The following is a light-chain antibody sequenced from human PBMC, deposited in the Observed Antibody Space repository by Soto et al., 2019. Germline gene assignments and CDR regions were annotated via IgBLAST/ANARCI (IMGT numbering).Light chain of an antibody. J-gene: IGKJ1*01. Sequence: EIVMTQSPATLSVSPGERATLSCRASQSVSSNLAWYQQKPGQAPRLLIFGASTRATGIPARFSGSRSGTEFTITISSLQSEDFAVYYCQQYNNWPPWTFGQGTKVEIK. V-gene: IGKV3-15*01. CDR1: QSVSSN. CDR3: QQYNNWPPWT. CDR2: GAS.